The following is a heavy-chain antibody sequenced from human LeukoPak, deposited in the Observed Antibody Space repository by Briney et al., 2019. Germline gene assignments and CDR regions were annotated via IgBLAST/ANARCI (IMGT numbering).Heavy chain of an antibody. CDR2: IYPGDSDT. D-gene: IGHD3-16*01. CDR3: ARRRLAQESIRPGIDAFDV. J-gene: IGHJ3*01. V-gene: IGHV5-51*01. CDR1: GYRFDIYW. Sequence: GESLKISCHGSGYRFDIYWIAWVRQMPWKGLEFIGFIYPGDSDTRYSPSFQGQVTMAADKSISTAYLHLKASDTAIYYCARRRLAQESIRPGIDAFDVWGQGTVVTVSA.